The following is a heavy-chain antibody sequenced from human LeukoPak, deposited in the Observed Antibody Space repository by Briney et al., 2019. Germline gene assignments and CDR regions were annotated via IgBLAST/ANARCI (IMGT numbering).Heavy chain of an antibody. CDR3: ASRSGWRYFDY. CDR1: GFTVSSNP. CDR2: ISGSGGST. J-gene: IGHJ4*02. D-gene: IGHD6-19*01. V-gene: IGHV3-23*01. Sequence: GGSLRLSCTVSGFTVSSNPMSWVRQAPGKGLEWVSAISGSGGSTYYADSVKGRFTISRDNSKNTLYLQMNSLRAEDTAVYYCASRSGWRYFDYWGQGTLVTVSS.